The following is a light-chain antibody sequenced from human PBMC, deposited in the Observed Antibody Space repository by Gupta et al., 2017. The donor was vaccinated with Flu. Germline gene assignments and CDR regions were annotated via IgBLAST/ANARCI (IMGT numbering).Light chain of an antibody. CDR3: QQCDSLPLT. J-gene: IGKJ4*01. V-gene: IGKV1-33*01. Sequence: IQMTQSPSSLSASVGDRITITCQASHDINNSLNWYQQKPGKAPKVLIYNASNLETGVPSRFSGSGSGTDFTFAISSLQPEDIAAYYCQQCDSLPLTFGGGTNVEIK. CDR1: HDINNS. CDR2: NAS.